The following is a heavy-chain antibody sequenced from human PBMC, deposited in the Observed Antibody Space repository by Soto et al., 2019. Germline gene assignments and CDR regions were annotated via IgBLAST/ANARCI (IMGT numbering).Heavy chain of an antibody. J-gene: IGHJ3*02. CDR3: ARDDSKDYVDYAGAAFYI. Sequence: QVHLQESGPGLVKPSQTLSLTCTVSGGSISSGNYYWSWIRQPPGKGREWIGYIHTSGRTDYNPSLKSQLTISVGTSKNQFALRRSAVNGANAALYYCARDDSKDYVDYAGAAFYIWGLGTMVTVSS. CDR1: GGSISSGNYY. CDR2: IHTSGRT. D-gene: IGHD4-17*01. V-gene: IGHV4-30-4*01.